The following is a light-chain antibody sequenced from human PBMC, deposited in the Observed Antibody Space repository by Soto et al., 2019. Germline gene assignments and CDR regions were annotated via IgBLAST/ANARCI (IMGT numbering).Light chain of an antibody. Sequence: QLVLTQPPSVSGAPGQSVTISCTGTTSNIGAGYDVYWYQQLPGAAPKLLIYENINRPSGVPDRFSGSRSGTSASLAITGLQTDDEAEYYCQSYDNSVSGSVFGGGTQLTVL. V-gene: IGLV1-40*01. CDR1: TSNIGAGYD. CDR2: ENI. J-gene: IGLJ7*01. CDR3: QSYDNSVSGSV.